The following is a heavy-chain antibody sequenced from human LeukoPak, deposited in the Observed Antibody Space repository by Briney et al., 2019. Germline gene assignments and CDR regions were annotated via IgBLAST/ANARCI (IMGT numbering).Heavy chain of an antibody. J-gene: IGHJ4*02. CDR1: GFTFSHYG. Sequence: GGSLRLSCAASGFTFSHYGMNWVRHTPGKGLEWVSGIRSNGITTYYADSVKGRFTISRDNSKSTLSLQMNSLRAEDTAVYYCAKDDYYDTQGPLYYWGQGTLLTVSS. V-gene: IGHV3-23*01. CDR2: IRSNGITT. CDR3: AKDDYYDTQGPLYY. D-gene: IGHD3-22*01.